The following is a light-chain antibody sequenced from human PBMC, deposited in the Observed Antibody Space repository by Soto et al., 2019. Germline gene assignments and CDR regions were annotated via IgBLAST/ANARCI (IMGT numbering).Light chain of an antibody. V-gene: IGKV3-20*01. CDR1: QSVSSSY. CDR2: GAF. Sequence: IVLTQSPAILALSPGDRATLSCRASQSVSSSYLAWYQHKPGQAPRLLIYGAFNRAAGIPDRFSGSGSGTDFTLTISRLEPEDFAADYCHQYSSSSRTFGQGTKVDIK. J-gene: IGKJ1*01. CDR3: HQYSSSSRT.